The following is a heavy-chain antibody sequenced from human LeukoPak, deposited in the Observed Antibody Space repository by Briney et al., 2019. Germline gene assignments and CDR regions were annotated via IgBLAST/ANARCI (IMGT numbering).Heavy chain of an antibody. CDR3: AKDRGMTTRYMDV. CDR1: GFTFSSYG. CDR2: IWYDGSNK. V-gene: IGHV3-33*03. D-gene: IGHD4-11*01. J-gene: IGHJ6*03. Sequence: GGSLRLSCAASGFTFSSYGMHWVRQAPGKGLEWVGVIWYDGSNKYYADSVKGRFTISRDKSKNTRYLPMNSLRAEDTAVYYCAKDRGMTTRYMDVWGKGATVTVSS.